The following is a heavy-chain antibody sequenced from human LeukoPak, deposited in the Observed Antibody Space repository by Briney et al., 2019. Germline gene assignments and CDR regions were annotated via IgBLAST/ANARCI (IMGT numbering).Heavy chain of an antibody. V-gene: IGHV3-30*18. CDR2: ISYDGSNK. CDR3: AKLWAAAGTRDY. CDR1: GFTFSSYG. Sequence: PGGSLRLSCAASGFTFSSYGKHWVRQAPGKGLEWVAVISYDGSNKYYADSVKGRFTISRDNSKNTLYLQMNSLRAEDTAVYYCAKLWAAAGTRDYWGQGTLVTVSS. D-gene: IGHD6-13*01. J-gene: IGHJ4*02.